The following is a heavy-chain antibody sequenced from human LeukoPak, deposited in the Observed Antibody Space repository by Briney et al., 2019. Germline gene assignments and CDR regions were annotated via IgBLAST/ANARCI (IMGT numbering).Heavy chain of an antibody. Sequence: SETLSLTCSVSGGSISSGSYYWSWIRQPAGKGLEWIGRIYTSGSTNYNPSLKSRVTISVDTSKNQFSLKLSSVTAADTAVYYCASARDGYNWSYWGQGTLVTVSS. J-gene: IGHJ4*02. CDR2: IYTSGST. V-gene: IGHV4-61*02. CDR3: ASARDGYNWSY. CDR1: GGSISSGSYY. D-gene: IGHD5-24*01.